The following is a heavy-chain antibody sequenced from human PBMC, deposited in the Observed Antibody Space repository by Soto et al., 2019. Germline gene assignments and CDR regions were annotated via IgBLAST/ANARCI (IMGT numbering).Heavy chain of an antibody. CDR2: IDPSDSYT. V-gene: IGHV5-10-1*01. CDR3: ARQSDSSGYYYYYGMDV. D-gene: IGHD3-22*01. CDR1: GYIFTSYW. Sequence: GESLKISCNGSGYIFTSYWISWVRQMPGKGLEWMGRIDPSDSYTNYSPSFQGHVTISADKSISTAYLQWSSLKASDTAMYYCARQSDSSGYYYYYGMDVWGQGTTVTVSS. J-gene: IGHJ6*02.